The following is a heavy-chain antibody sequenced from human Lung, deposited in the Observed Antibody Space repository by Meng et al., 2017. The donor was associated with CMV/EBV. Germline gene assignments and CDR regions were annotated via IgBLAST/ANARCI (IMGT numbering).Heavy chain of an antibody. CDR2: IKPDGSEK. J-gene: IGHJ4*02. D-gene: IGHD4-17*01. CDR1: GFTFRTYW. Sequence: GGSLRLXCAASGFTFRTYWMSWVRQAPGKGLEWVANIKPDGSEKSYVDYVKGRFTISRDNAENSLYLQMDSLRAEDTAVYYCARGGSNGGYLPHWGKGTVVTVSS. CDR3: ARGGSNGGYLPH. V-gene: IGHV3-7*01.